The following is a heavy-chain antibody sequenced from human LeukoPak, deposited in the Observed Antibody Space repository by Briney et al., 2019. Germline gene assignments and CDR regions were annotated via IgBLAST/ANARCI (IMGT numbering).Heavy chain of an antibody. CDR2: IYHSGSI. CDR3: ARGATIVRGPIDY. V-gene: IGHV4-38-2*01. Sequence: SETLSLTCAVYGGSFSGYYWGWIRQPPGKGLEWIGSIYHSGSIYYNPSLKSRVTIAVDTPKNQFSLKLNSVTAADTAVYYCARGATIVRGPIDYWGQGTLVTVSS. D-gene: IGHD3-10*01. J-gene: IGHJ4*02. CDR1: GGSFSGYY.